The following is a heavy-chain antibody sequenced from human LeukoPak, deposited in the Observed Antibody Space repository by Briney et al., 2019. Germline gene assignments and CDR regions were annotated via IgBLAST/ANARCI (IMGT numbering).Heavy chain of an antibody. Sequence: ASVKVSCKASGYTFSDYYMHWVRQAPGQGLEWMGWINPSTGDTNYAQKFQGRITMTRDTSISAAYMDLSRLTSDDTAVYYCARVESYSSGWHNYYYYMDVWGKGTTVTVSS. J-gene: IGHJ6*03. CDR2: INPSTGDT. V-gene: IGHV1-2*02. CDR1: GYTFSDYY. D-gene: IGHD6-19*01. CDR3: ARVESYSSGWHNYYYYMDV.